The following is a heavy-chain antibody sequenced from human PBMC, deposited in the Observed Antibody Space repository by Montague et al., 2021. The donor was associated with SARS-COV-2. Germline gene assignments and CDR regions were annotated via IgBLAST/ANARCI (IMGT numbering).Heavy chain of an antibody. D-gene: IGHD3-22*01. J-gene: IGHJ3*02. CDR1: GGSISSGGYY. Sequence: TLSLTCTVSGGSISSGGYYWSWIRQHPRKGLEWIGYIYHTGSTHYNPSLKSRVTISKETSKKHFSLNLSSVTAADSAVYYCARDSGYYDSSGYSYDAFDIWGQGTKVTVSS. CDR3: ARDSGYYDSSGYSYDAFDI. V-gene: IGHV4-31*03. CDR2: IYHTGST.